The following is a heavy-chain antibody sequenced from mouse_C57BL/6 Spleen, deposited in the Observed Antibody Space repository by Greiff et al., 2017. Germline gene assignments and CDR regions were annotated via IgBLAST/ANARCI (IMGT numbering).Heavy chain of an antibody. CDR3: AREGVLCPFAY. Sequence: QVQLQQSGAELMKPGASVKLSCKATGYTFTGYWIEWVKQRPGHGLEWIGESLPGSGSTNYNEKFKGKATFTADTSSNTAYMQLRSLTTADSDIYYCAREGVLCPFAYWGQGTLVTVSA. J-gene: IGHJ3*01. CDR1: GYTFTGYW. CDR2: SLPGSGST. V-gene: IGHV1-9*01. D-gene: IGHD1-1*02.